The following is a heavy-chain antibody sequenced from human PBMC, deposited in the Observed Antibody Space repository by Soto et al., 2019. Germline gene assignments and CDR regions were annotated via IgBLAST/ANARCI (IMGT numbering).Heavy chain of an antibody. CDR1: AYTFTTYV. Sequence: QVQLVQSGPEVKKPGASVKVSCKASAYTFTTYVSSWVRQAPGQGLEWMGWISGYNGQTNYPQKFLGRVTLTTDTTTSTAYMEMRSLRADDTAMYYCARDNRKELWVEGLNAMDVWGQGTTVTVSS. D-gene: IGHD3-10*01. V-gene: IGHV1-18*04. CDR3: ARDNRKELWVEGLNAMDV. CDR2: ISGYNGQT. J-gene: IGHJ6*02.